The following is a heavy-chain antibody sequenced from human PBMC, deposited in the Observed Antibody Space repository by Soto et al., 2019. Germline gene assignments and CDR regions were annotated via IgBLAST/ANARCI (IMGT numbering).Heavy chain of an antibody. D-gene: IGHD3-10*01. J-gene: IGHJ3*02. CDR3: ARDTETLLWFGGAFDI. Sequence: QVQLVESGGGVVQPGRSLRLSCAASGFTFSSYAMHWVRQAPGKGLEWVAVISYDGSNKYYADSVKGRFTISRDNSKNTLYLQMNSLRAEDTAVSYCARDTETLLWFGGAFDIWGQGTMVTVSS. CDR1: GFTFSSYA. CDR2: ISYDGSNK. V-gene: IGHV3-30-3*01.